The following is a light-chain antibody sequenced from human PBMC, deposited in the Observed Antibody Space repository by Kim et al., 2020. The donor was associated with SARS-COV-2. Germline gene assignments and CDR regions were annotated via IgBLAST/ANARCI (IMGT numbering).Light chain of an antibody. V-gene: IGLV3-1*01. CDR1: KLGDKY. CDR3: QAWDSSTVV. Sequence: VYPGQTASITCSGDKLGDKYACWYQQKPGQSPVLVIYQDSKRPSGIPERFSGSNSGNTATLTISGTQAMDEADYYCQAWDSSTVVFGGGTKLTVL. J-gene: IGLJ2*01. CDR2: QDS.